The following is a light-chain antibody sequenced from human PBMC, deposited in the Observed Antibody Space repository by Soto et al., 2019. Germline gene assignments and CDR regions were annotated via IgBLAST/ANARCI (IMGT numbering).Light chain of an antibody. CDR3: QRYGGYWWT. J-gene: IGKJ1*01. CDR2: KAS. Sequence: DIQMTHSHSTLSASVGDRVTITCRASRSVNSCLAWYQQKPAKAPKLRIYKASSSESGVPSRFNGSGSGTEFTLTISCLQPDDSATYYWQRYGGYWWTLGQGTKVDIK. V-gene: IGKV1-5*03. CDR1: RSVNSC.